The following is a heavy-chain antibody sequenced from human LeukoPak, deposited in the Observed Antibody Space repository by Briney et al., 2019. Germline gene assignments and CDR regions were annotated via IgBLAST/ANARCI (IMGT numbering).Heavy chain of an antibody. Sequence: ASVKVSCKASGYTFTSYAMHWVRQAPGQRLGWMGWINAGNGNTKYSQEFQGRVTITRDTSASTAYMELSSLRSEDMAVYYCARGYCSGGSCYLPAVVFDYWGRGTLVTVSS. CDR2: INAGNGNT. CDR1: GYTFTSYA. CDR3: ARGYCSGGSCYLPAVVFDY. J-gene: IGHJ4*02. D-gene: IGHD2-15*01. V-gene: IGHV1-3*03.